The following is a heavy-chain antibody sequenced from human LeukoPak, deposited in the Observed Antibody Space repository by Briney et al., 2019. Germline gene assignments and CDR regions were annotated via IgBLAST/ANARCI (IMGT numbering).Heavy chain of an antibody. V-gene: IGHV3-21*01. D-gene: IGHD3-3*01. CDR3: ARDGSYYDFWSGYYTSFDY. J-gene: IGHJ4*02. CDR2: ISSSSSYI. Sequence: GGPLRLSCAVSGFTFSSNSMNWVRQAPGKGLEWVSFISSSSSYIYYADSVKGRFTISRDNAKNSLYLQMNSLRAEDTAVYYCARDGSYYDFWSGYYTSFDYWGQGTLVTVSS. CDR1: GFTFSSNS.